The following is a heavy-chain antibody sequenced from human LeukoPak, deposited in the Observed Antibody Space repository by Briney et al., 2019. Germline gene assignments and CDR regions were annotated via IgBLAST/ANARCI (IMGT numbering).Heavy chain of an antibody. Sequence: ASVKVSCKASGFTFINYYMHWVRQAPGQGLEWLGIINLSGGSTHYPQKFQDRVTMTRDTSTSTVYMELSSLRSEDTAVYYCARDSADYGDYDYWGQGTLVTVSS. CDR2: INLSGGST. D-gene: IGHD4-17*01. CDR1: GFTFINYY. J-gene: IGHJ4*02. V-gene: IGHV1-46*01. CDR3: ARDSADYGDYDY.